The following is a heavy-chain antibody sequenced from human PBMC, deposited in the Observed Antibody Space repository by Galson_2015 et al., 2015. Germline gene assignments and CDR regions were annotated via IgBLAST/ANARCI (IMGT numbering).Heavy chain of an antibody. Sequence: DTLSLTCTVSGGPISSYYWSWIRQPPGKGLEWIGYIYDSGSTNYNPSLKSRVTISVDTSKNQFSLKLSSVTAADTAVYYCARDLGYSGYDITSGLGGRSGSDYYYYGMDVWGQGTTVTVSS. CDR3: ARDLGYSGYDITSGLGGRSGSDYYYYGMDV. CDR1: GGPISSYY. V-gene: IGHV4-59*01. CDR2: IYDSGST. D-gene: IGHD5-12*01. J-gene: IGHJ6*02.